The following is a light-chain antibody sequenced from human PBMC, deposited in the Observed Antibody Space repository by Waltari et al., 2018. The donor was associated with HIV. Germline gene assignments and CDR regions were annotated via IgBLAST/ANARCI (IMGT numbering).Light chain of an antibody. CDR1: ASNLGTYKL. Sequence: QSTLTQPASVSGSPGQSITISCTGTASNLGTYKLLSWFQQVPDKAPKLIIFEGTKRPSGISSRFSASKFDNTASLTISGLQVEDEATYFGSSYAGSPDWIFGGGTKVTVL. V-gene: IGLV2-23*01. CDR3: SSYAGSPDWI. CDR2: EGT. J-gene: IGLJ2*01.